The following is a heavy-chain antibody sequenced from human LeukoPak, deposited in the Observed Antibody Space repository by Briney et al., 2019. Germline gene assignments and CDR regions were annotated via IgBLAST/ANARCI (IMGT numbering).Heavy chain of an antibody. CDR1: GYTFTGYY. D-gene: IGHD6-25*01. Sequence: ASVKVSCKASGYTFTGYYIHWVRQAPGQGLEWMGRINPNSGGTNYAQRFQGRVTMTRDTSISTAYMELSRLTSDDTAVYYCAHAIHSSGVWFDPWGQGTLVTVSS. CDR3: AHAIHSSGVWFDP. J-gene: IGHJ5*02. V-gene: IGHV1-2*06. CDR2: INPNSGGT.